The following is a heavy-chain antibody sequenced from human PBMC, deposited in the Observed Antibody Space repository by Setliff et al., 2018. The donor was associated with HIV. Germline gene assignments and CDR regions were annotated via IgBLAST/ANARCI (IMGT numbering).Heavy chain of an antibody. D-gene: IGHD1-26*01. J-gene: IGHJ3*02. CDR2: ISWNSGSI. CDR1: GFTFDDYA. CDR3: AREMSGSYFRREAFDI. Sequence: GGSLRLSCAASGFTFDDYAMHWVRQAPGKGLEWVSGISWNSGSIGYADSVKGRFTISRDNAKNSLYLQMNSLRAEDTAVYYCAREMSGSYFRREAFDIWGQGTMVTVSS. V-gene: IGHV3-9*01.